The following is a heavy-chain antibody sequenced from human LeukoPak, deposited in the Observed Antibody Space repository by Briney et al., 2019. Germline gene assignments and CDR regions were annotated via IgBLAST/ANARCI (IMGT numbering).Heavy chain of an antibody. CDR1: GGTFSSYA. Sequence: ASVKVSCKASGGTFSSYAISWVRQAPGQGLEWMGWINPNSGGTNYAQKFQGRVTMTRDTSISTAYMELSRLRSDDTAVYYCARGDIAVAAYWGQGTLVTASS. CDR3: ARGDIAVAAY. V-gene: IGHV1-2*02. J-gene: IGHJ4*02. D-gene: IGHD6-19*01. CDR2: INPNSGGT.